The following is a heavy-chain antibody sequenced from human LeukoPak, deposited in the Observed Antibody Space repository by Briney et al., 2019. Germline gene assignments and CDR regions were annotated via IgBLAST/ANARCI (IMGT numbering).Heavy chain of an antibody. CDR2: INHSGST. V-gene: IGHV4-34*01. D-gene: IGHD3-16*02. CDR1: GGSFSGYY. CDR3: ARSRVWGSYRYHPRYYFDY. J-gene: IGHJ4*02. Sequence: SETLSLTCAVYGGSFSGYYWSWIRQPPGKGLEWIGEINHSGSTNYNPSLKSRVTISVDTSKNQFSLKLSSVTAADTAVYYWARSRVWGSYRYHPRYYFDYWGQGTLVTVSS.